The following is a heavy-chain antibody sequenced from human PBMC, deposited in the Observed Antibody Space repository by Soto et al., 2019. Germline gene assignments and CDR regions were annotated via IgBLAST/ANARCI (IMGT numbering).Heavy chain of an antibody. Sequence: VQMVQSGAEVKEPGSSVKVSCTNSGDTFSHYVMNWVRQAPGQGLEWMGSLAPISGSPNYAERFEGRLTISADAGTSTMYMELRSLKYDDTAVYYCARIGVGSRRWGQGTMVTVSS. CDR2: LAPISGSP. V-gene: IGHV1-69*18. CDR1: GDTFSHYV. J-gene: IGHJ3*01. CDR3: ARIGVGSRR. D-gene: IGHD1-26*01.